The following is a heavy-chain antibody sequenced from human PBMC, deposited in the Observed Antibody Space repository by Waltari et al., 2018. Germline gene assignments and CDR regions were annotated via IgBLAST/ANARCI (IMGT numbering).Heavy chain of an antibody. V-gene: IGHV4-59*11. Sequence: QVQLQESGPGLVKPSETLSLTCTVSGGSISSHYWSWIWQPPGKGLEWIGYIYYSGSTNYNPSLKSRVTISVDTSKNQFSLKLSSVTAADTAVYYCARCAPRDNWNGYFDLWGRGTLVTVSS. J-gene: IGHJ2*01. CDR1: GGSISSHY. CDR3: ARCAPRDNWNGYFDL. CDR2: IYYSGST. D-gene: IGHD1-20*01.